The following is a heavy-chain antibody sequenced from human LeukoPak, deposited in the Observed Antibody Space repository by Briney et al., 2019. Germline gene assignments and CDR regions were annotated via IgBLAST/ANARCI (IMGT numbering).Heavy chain of an antibody. CDR3: AKDFNYYDSSGYYDY. CDR1: GFTFSSYW. D-gene: IGHD3-22*01. J-gene: IGHJ4*02. V-gene: IGHV3-74*01. Sequence: GGSLRLSCAASGFTFSSYWMNWVRQAPGKGLVWVSRIASDGSSTTYADSVKGRFSISRDNAKNSLYLQMNSLRAEDTALYYCAKDFNYYDSSGYYDYWGQGTLVTVSS. CDR2: IASDGSST.